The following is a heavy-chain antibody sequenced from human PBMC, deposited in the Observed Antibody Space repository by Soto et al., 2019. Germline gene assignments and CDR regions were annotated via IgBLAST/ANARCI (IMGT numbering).Heavy chain of an antibody. CDR1: GYNFNGYY. V-gene: IGHV1-2*02. J-gene: IGHJ4*02. Sequence: ASVKVSFKASGYNFNGYYVHWLRQAPGQGLEWMGWINPNSGGTKYAQKFQGRVTMTRDTSISTAYMELRRVRSDDTAVYYCARPNLGDLDYWGQGTLVTVSS. D-gene: IGHD3-16*01. CDR3: ARPNLGDLDY. CDR2: INPNSGGT.